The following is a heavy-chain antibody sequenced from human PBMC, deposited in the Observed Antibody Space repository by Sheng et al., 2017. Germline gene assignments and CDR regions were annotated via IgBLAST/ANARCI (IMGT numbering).Heavy chain of an antibody. V-gene: IGHV3-23*04. CDR3: AKGPFSTSSGAKQPFDP. CDR2: ISGNGGAT. CDR1: GFTFNTYA. J-gene: IGHJ5*02. Sequence: EVQLVESAGGLVQPGGSLRLSCAASGFTFNTYAMTWVRQAPGKGLEWVSHISGNGGATYYADSVKGRFTISRDNSKNTLYLQMNSLRAEDTAVYYCAKGPFSTSSGAKQPFDPWGQGTLVTVSS. D-gene: IGHD6-6*01.